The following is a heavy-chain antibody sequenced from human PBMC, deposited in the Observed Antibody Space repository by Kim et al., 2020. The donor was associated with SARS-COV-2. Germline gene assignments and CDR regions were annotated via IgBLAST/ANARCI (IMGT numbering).Heavy chain of an antibody. V-gene: IGHV4-34*01. D-gene: IGHD2-15*01. J-gene: IGHJ4*02. Sequence: SETLSLTCAVYGGSFSGYYWSWIRQPPGKGLEWIGEINHSGSTNYNPSLKSRVTISVDTSKNQFSLKLSSVTAADTAVYYCARGRGLEDIVVVVAVYFDYWGQGTLVTVSS. CDR1: GGSFSGYY. CDR3: ARGRGLEDIVVVVAVYFDY. CDR2: INHSGST.